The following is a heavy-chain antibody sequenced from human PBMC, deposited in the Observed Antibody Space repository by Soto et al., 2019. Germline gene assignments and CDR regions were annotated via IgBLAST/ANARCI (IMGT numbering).Heavy chain of an antibody. CDR2: IHPSGGGT. CDR1: GYTFNTYY. V-gene: IGHV1-46*02. D-gene: IGHD2-21*02. Sequence: GASVKVSCEPSGYTFNTYYLHCVRQAPGQALEWMGVIHPSGGGTTYAQKFLGRVTVTRDTSTSTVFMELSSLRSDDTAVYYCARGGHIAVVTASFDYWGQGTLVTVSS. J-gene: IGHJ4*02. CDR3: ARGGHIAVVTASFDY.